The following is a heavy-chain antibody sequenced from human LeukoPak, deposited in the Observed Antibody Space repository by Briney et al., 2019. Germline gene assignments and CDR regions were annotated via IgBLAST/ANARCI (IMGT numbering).Heavy chain of an antibody. CDR2: IYSGGST. CDR3: ARGVVVAAIFDD. Sequence: PGGSLRLSCAASGFTVNSNYMSRVRQAPGKGLEWVSVIYSGGSTYYADSVKGRFTISRDNSKNTLYLQMNSLRAEDTAVYYCARGVVVAAIFDDWGQGTLVTVSS. CDR1: GFTVNSNY. D-gene: IGHD2-15*01. J-gene: IGHJ4*02. V-gene: IGHV3-66*02.